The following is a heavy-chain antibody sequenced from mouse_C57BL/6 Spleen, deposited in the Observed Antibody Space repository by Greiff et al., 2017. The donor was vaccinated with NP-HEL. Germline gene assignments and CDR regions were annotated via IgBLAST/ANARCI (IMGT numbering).Heavy chain of an antibody. D-gene: IGHD1-1*01. CDR2: ISSGGSYT. Sequence: EVMLVESGGDLVKPGGSLKLSCAASGFTFSSYGMSWVRQTPDKRLEWVATISSGGSYTYYPDSVKGRFTISRDNAKNTLYLQMSSLKSEDTAMYYCARHEATVVFDYWGQGTTLTVSS. J-gene: IGHJ2*01. CDR3: ARHEATVVFDY. CDR1: GFTFSSYG. V-gene: IGHV5-6*01.